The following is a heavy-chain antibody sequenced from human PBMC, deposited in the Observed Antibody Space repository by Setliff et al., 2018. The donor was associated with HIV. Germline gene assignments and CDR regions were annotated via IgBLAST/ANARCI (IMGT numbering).Heavy chain of an antibody. Sequence: SCAASRFTFSSFGMHWVRQAPGKGLEWVAAISYDGNEKYYVDSVKGRFTISRDNSRNTLFLQMNSLTTEDTAVYYCAGENVDIVATTKAIDFWGQGTLVTVSS. V-gene: IGHV3-30*03. CDR2: ISYDGNEK. CDR3: AGENVDIVATTKAIDF. J-gene: IGHJ4*02. CDR1: RFTFSSFG. D-gene: IGHD5-12*01.